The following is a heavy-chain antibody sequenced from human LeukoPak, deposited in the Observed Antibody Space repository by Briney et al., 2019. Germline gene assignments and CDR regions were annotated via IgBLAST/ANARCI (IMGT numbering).Heavy chain of an antibody. Sequence: GRSLRLSCAASGFTFSSYGMHWVRQAPGKGLEWVAVISYDGSNKYYADSVKGRFTISRDNSKSTLYLQMNSLRAEDTAVYYCAKDNYGSGPSWFDPWGQGTLVTVSS. CDR3: AKDNYGSGPSWFDP. V-gene: IGHV3-30*18. CDR1: GFTFSSYG. CDR2: ISYDGSNK. J-gene: IGHJ5*02. D-gene: IGHD3-10*01.